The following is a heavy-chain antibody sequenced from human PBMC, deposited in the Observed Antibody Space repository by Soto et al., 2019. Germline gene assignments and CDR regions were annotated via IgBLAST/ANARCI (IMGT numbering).Heavy chain of an antibody. CDR2: IILPFGTP. Sequence: QVRLVQSGAEVEKTGSSVKVSCKASGTTFSNYAIGWVRQAPGQGLEWMGGIILPFGTPNYAQKFQGRVTITADESMTTAFMELRGLRSEDTAVYFCVRGPDYEGYFDYWGQGTLVTVSS. V-gene: IGHV1-69*12. J-gene: IGHJ4*02. CDR3: VRGPDYEGYFDY. D-gene: IGHD3-22*01. CDR1: GTTFSNYA.